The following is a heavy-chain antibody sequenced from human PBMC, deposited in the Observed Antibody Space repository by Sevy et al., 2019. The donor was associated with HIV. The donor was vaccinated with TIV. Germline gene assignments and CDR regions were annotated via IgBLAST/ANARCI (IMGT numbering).Heavy chain of an antibody. J-gene: IGHJ4*02. CDR2: IRQDGGEI. CDR1: GFTFDTYW. V-gene: IGHV3-7*01. Sequence: GGSLRVSCAASGFTFDTYWMQWVRQAPGKGLEWVANIRQDGGEIYYSDSVKGRFTISRDNAKESLFLQMTNLKVEDSGIYYCARRFFDVWGQGVLVTVSS. CDR3: ARRFFDV. D-gene: IGHD3-16*01.